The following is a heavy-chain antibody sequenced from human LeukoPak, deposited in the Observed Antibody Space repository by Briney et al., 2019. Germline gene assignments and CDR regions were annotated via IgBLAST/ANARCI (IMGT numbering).Heavy chain of an antibody. CDR1: GGSISSYY. V-gene: IGHV4-59*01. J-gene: IGHJ4*02. CDR3: ARSLLWFGELLGLDY. D-gene: IGHD3-10*01. CDR2: IYYSGST. Sequence: SETLSLTCTVSGGSISSYYWSWIRQPPGKGLEWIGYIYYSGSTNYNPSLKSRVTISVDTSKNQFSLKLSSVTAADTAVYYCARSLLWFGELLGLDYWGQGTLVTVSS.